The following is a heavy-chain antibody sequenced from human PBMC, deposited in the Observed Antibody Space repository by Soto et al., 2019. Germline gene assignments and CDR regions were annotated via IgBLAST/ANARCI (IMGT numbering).Heavy chain of an antibody. J-gene: IGHJ6*02. Sequence: NPSETLSLTCTVSCGSIRSGGYYWSWVRQSPRRGLEWIGNIYYSGSTYYNPPLKSRLTISVDTSKNQFSLNLSSVTAADTAVYYCARDRLMATAGTARHYFGLDVWGQGTTVTVSS. CDR1: CGSIRSGGYY. V-gene: IGHV4-31*03. CDR2: IYYSGST. D-gene: IGHD5-18*01. CDR3: ARDRLMATAGTARHYFGLDV.